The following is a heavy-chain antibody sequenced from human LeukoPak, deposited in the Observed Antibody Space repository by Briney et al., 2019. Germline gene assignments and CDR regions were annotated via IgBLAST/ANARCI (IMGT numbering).Heavy chain of an antibody. Sequence: PGGSLRLSCAPSGGTFSRDSMNWVRQAPGKGLEWVSYISSSSDTINYADSVKGRFTISRDNAKNSLYLQMNNLRVEDTTVYYCARAPTKFGRDWMDLWGQGTLVTVSS. CDR2: ISSSSDTI. CDR1: GGTFSRDS. V-gene: IGHV3-48*04. D-gene: IGHD2-2*01. CDR3: ARAPTKFGRDWMDL. J-gene: IGHJ5*02.